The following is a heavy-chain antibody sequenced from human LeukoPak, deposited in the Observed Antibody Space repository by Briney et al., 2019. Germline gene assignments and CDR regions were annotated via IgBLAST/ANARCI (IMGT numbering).Heavy chain of an antibody. J-gene: IGHJ3*02. CDR3: ARTARWELLRNAFDI. V-gene: IGHV1-2*02. CDR1: GGTFSSYA. Sequence: ASVKVSCKASGGTFSSYAISWVRQAPGQGLEWMGWINPNSGGTNYAQKFQGRVTMTRDTSISTAYMELSRLRSDDTAVYYCARTARWELLRNAFDIWGQGTMVTVSS. D-gene: IGHD1-26*01. CDR2: INPNSGGT.